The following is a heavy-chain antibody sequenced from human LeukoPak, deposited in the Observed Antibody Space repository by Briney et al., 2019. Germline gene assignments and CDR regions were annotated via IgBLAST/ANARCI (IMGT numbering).Heavy chain of an antibody. CDR1: GFTLSSYA. CDR3: AKSRVVVVPAAITLLSFDY. D-gene: IGHD2-2*01. J-gene: IGHJ4*02. V-gene: IGHV3-23*01. CDR2: VSGGGGGT. Sequence: GGSLRLSCAASGFTLSSYAMSWVRLAPGKGLEWVSGVSGGGGGTYHADSVKGRFTISRDNSKNTLYLQMNSLRAEDTAVYYCAKSRVVVVPAAITLLSFDYWGQGTLVTVSS.